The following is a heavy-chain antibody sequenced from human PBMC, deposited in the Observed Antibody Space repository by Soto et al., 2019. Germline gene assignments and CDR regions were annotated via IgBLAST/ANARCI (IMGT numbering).Heavy chain of an antibody. J-gene: IGHJ6*03. CDR1: GGSISSYY. V-gene: IGHV4-59*01. D-gene: IGHD6-13*01. CDR2: IHNSGTT. Sequence: PSETLSLTCTVSGGSISSYYWSWIRQPPGKGLEWIGHIHNSGTTNYNPSLKSRVTISVDTSKNQFSLKVSSLTAADTAVYYCAREGSAASSRGGYYYYMDVWGKGTTVTVSS. CDR3: AREGSAASSRGGYYYYMDV.